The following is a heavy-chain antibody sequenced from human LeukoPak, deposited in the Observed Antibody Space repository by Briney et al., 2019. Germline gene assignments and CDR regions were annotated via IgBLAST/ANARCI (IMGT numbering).Heavy chain of an antibody. CDR2: INYSGST. Sequence: SETLSLTCTVSGGSISSYYWSWIRQPPGKGLEWIGYINYSGSTNYNPSLKSRVTISVDTSKSQFSLKLSSVTAADTAVYYCARGDILTGYSFDYWGQGTLVTDSS. CDR1: GGSISSYY. J-gene: IGHJ4*02. D-gene: IGHD3-9*01. V-gene: IGHV4-59*01. CDR3: ARGDILTGYSFDY.